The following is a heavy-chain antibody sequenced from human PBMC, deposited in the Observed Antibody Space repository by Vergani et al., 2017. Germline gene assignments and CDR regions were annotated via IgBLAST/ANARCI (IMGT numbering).Heavy chain of an antibody. V-gene: IGHV4-31*03. CDR2: IYYSGST. D-gene: IGHD3-22*01. CDR3: ARGGITMLVSY. CDR1: GSSISSGGYY. J-gene: IGHJ4*02. Sequence: QVQLQESGPGLVKPSQTLSLTCTVSGSSISSGGYYWIWIRQHPGKGLEWIGYIYYSGSTYYNPSLKSRVTISVDTSKNQFSLELSSVTAADTAVYYCARGGITMLVSYWGQGTLVTVSS.